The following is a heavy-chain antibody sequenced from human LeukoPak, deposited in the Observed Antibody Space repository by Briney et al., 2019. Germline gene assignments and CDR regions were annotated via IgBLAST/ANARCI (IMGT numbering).Heavy chain of an antibody. J-gene: IGHJ4*02. CDR3: GRYGASTNPSSGWYGIDY. V-gene: IGHV3-7*01. CDR2: IKQDGSEK. CDR1: GFTFSNYW. Sequence: AGGSLRLSCAASGFTFSNYWMSWVRQAPGKGLEWVANIKQDGSEKYFVDSVKGRFTISRDNAKNSLHLQINSLRAEDTAVYYCGRYGASTNPSSGWYGIDYWGQGTLVTVSS. D-gene: IGHD6-19*01.